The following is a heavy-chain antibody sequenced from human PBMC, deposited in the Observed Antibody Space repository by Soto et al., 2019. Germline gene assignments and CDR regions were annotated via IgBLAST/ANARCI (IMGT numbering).Heavy chain of an antibody. CDR1: GSSISSYY. Sequence: PSETLSLTCTVSGSSISSYYWSWIRQPPGKGLEWIGSVYYSGSTNYNPSLKSRVTISVDTSKNQFSLKLSSVTAADTAVYYCARKYCSGGSCYENWFDPWGQGTLVTVSS. CDR3: ARKYCSGGSCYENWFDP. V-gene: IGHV4-59*08. CDR2: VYYSGST. J-gene: IGHJ5*02. D-gene: IGHD2-15*01.